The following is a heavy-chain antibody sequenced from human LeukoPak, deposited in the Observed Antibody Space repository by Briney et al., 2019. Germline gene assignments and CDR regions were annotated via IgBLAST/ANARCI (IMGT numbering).Heavy chain of an antibody. CDR1: GFTVSSNY. D-gene: IGHD3-3*01. V-gene: IGHV3-66*01. CDR3: ARDKQTYYDFWSGYSVNYYYYYGMDV. Sequence: GGSLRLSCAASGFTVSSNYMSWVRQAPGKGLEWVSDIYSGGSTYYEDSVKGRFTISRDNSKNMLYLQMNSLRAEDTAVYYCARDKQTYYDFWSGYSVNYYYYYGMDVWGQGTTGTVS. J-gene: IGHJ6*02. CDR2: IYSGGST.